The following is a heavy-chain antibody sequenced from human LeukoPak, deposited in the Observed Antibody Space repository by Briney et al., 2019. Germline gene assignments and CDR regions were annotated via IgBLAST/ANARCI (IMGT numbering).Heavy chain of an antibody. V-gene: IGHV3-23*01. CDR3: AKEPVGYRNAYGPFDN. D-gene: IGHD5-18*01. Sequence: GGSLRLSCAASGFTFNTHAMSWVRQAPGKGLEWVSGISGSGSRTFYADSVKGRFTISRDNSKNTLFLQVNSLRAEDTALYYCAKEPVGYRNAYGPFDNWGQGTLVTVSS. J-gene: IGHJ4*02. CDR2: ISGSGSRT. CDR1: GFTFNTHA.